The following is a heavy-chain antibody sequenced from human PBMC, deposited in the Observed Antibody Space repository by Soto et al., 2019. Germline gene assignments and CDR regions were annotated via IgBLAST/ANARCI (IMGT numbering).Heavy chain of an antibody. CDR2: IYYSGST. V-gene: IGHV4-59*01. D-gene: IGHD5-18*01. CDR1: GGSISSYY. J-gene: IGHJ5*02. CDR3: ARDRLDTSNWFDP. Sequence: SETLSLTCTVSGGSISSYYWSWIRQPPGKGLEWIGYIYYSGSTNYNPSLKSRVTISVDTSKNQFSLKLSSVTAADTAVYYCARDRLDTSNWFDPWGQGTLVTVSS.